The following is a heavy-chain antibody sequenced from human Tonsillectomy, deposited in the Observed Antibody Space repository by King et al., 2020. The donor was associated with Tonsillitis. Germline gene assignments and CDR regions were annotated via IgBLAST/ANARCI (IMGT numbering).Heavy chain of an antibody. CDR1: GGSISGGGYY. Sequence: QLQESGPGLVKPSQTLSLTCTVSGGSISGGGYYWSWIRQHPGKGLEWIGNIYYSGSTYYNPSLKSRVTTSVDTSKNQFSLKLSSVTAADTAGYYCARVALYTGSWHFDYWGQGTLVTVSS. CDR2: IYYSGST. V-gene: IGHV4-31*02. J-gene: IGHJ4*02. D-gene: IGHD6-13*01. CDR3: ARVALYTGSWHFDY.